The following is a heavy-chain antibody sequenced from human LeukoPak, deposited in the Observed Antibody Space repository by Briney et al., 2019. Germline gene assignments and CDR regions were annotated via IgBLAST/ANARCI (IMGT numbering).Heavy chain of an antibody. J-gene: IGHJ5*02. Sequence: SETLSLTCTVSGGSISRSNYYWGWIRQPAGKGLEWIGRIYSSGSTNYNPSLKSRVTISVDTSKNQFSLKLSSVTAADTAVYYCAREGLNMVRGVIPREAWGWFDPWGQGTLVTVSS. CDR3: AREGLNMVRGVIPREAWGWFDP. V-gene: IGHV4-61*02. CDR2: IYSSGST. CDR1: GGSISRSNYY. D-gene: IGHD3-10*01.